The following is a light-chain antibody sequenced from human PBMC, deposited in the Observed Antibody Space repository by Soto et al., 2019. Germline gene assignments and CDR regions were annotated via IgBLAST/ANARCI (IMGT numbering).Light chain of an antibody. CDR2: GAS. V-gene: IGKV3-15*01. CDR3: QHYNNWPPWT. J-gene: IGKJ1*01. Sequence: EIVLTQSPATLSVSPGERATLSCRASQSVSSNLAGYQQKRGQAPRLLIYGASTRATGIPARFSGSGSGREFTLTISSLQSEDFAFYYCQHYNNWPPWTFGQGNKVEIK. CDR1: QSVSSN.